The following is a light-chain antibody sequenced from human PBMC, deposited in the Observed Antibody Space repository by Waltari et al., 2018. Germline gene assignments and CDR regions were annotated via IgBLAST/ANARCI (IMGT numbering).Light chain of an antibody. CDR3: QHHFRLPAT. Sequence: IMLTQSPGTLSLSPGERATLSCRASQSISRYLAWYQQKPGQAPRLLIYGASTRATGSPDRVSGSGSGTDFSLTISGLEPEDSAVYYCQHHFRLPATFGQGTKVEIK. J-gene: IGKJ1*01. CDR1: QSISRY. V-gene: IGKV3-20*01. CDR2: GAS.